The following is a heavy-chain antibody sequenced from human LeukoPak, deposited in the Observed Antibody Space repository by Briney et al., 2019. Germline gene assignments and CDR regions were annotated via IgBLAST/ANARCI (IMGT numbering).Heavy chain of an antibody. CDR3: AREQAAVADFDY. J-gene: IGHJ4*02. CDR2: IYYSGST. D-gene: IGHD6-19*01. Sequence: PSETLSLTCTVSGGSISSGGYYWSWIRQPPGKGLEWIGYIYYSGSTYYNPSLKSRVTKSVDTSKNQGSLKLSSVTAADTAVYYCAREQAAVADFDYWAKGTLVTVSS. CDR1: GGSISSGGYY. V-gene: IGHV4-30-4*02.